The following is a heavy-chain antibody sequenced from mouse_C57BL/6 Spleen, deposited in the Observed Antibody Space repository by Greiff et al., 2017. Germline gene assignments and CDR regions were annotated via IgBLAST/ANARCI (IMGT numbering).Heavy chain of an antibody. CDR3: ARKEAAMDY. CDR1: GYTFTSYW. CDR2: IYPGSGST. Sequence: QVQLKESGAELVKPGASVKMSCKASGYTFTSYWITWVKQRPGQGLEWIGDIYPGSGSTNYNEKFKSKATLTVDTSSSTAYMQLSSLTSEDSAVYYCARKEAAMDYWGQGTSVTVSS. V-gene: IGHV1-55*01. J-gene: IGHJ4*01.